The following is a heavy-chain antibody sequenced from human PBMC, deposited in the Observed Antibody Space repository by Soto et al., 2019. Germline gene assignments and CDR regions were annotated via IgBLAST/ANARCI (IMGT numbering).Heavy chain of an antibody. CDR2: MNPGSGKT. D-gene: IGHD2-8*01. Sequence: QVQLVQSGAEVKEPGASVRVSCKASGYTFINYDISWVRQATGQGLEWMGWMNPGSGKTGYANKFQGRVTMTRDAATSPGHLEVRSLASEDKGGLFCCRMVIIWTINRFRPLGQGTLVTVSS. CDR3: CRMVIIWTINRFRP. V-gene: IGHV1-8*02. J-gene: IGHJ5*02. CDR1: GYTFINYD.